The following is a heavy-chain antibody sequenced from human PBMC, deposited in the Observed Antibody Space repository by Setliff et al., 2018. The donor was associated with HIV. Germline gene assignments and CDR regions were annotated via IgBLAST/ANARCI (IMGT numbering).Heavy chain of an antibody. CDR2: INHNGGT. CDR3: ARLSCSSNSCPFDY. Sequence: PSETLSLTCAVFGGSFSGSYWNWIRQSPGKGLEWIGEINHNGGTNYNPSLKSRLRMSVDTSKNQFTLKVISMTAADTAVYYCARLSCSSNSCPFDYWVQGTLVTVSS. J-gene: IGHJ4*02. V-gene: IGHV4-34*10. D-gene: IGHD2-2*01. CDR1: GGSFSGSY.